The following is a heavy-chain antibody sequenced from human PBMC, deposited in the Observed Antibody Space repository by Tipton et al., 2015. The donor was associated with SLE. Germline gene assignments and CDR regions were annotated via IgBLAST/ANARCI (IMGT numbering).Heavy chain of an antibody. CDR3: ARGETYRGIDY. CDR1: GFTFSFYH. CDR2: INHSGST. D-gene: IGHD3-10*01. J-gene: IGHJ4*02. Sequence: LRLSCVASGFTFSFYHMTWVRQAPGKGLEWIGEINHSGSTNYNPSLKSRVTISVDTSKDQFSLKLSSVTAADTAVYSCARGETYRGIDYWGQGTLVTVSS. V-gene: IGHV4-34*01.